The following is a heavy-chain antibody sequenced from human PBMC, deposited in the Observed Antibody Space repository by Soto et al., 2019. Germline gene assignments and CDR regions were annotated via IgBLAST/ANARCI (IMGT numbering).Heavy chain of an antibody. CDR3: ARDWARCGSGTFSIFYYYYYLDV. CDR1: GYTFTSYY. Sequence: QVQLVQSGAEVKKPGASVKVSCKASGYTFTSYYMHWVRQAPGQGLEWMGIIHPSGGSTTYAQKFQGTVTMTRDTSTSTVYMELSSLRSEYTAVYYCARDWARCGSGTFSIFYYYYYLDVWGKGTTVTVSS. CDR2: IHPSGGST. V-gene: IGHV1-46*03. J-gene: IGHJ6*03. D-gene: IGHD3-10*01.